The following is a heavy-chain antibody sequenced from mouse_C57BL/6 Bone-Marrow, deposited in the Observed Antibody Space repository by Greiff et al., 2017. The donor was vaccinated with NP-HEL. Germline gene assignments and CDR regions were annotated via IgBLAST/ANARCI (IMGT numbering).Heavy chain of an antibody. CDR3: ARGGDYAYYFDY. J-gene: IGHJ2*01. V-gene: IGHV1-22*01. CDR1: GYTFTDYN. CDR2: INPNNGGT. Sequence: VQLQQSGPELVKPGASVKMSCKASGYTFTDYNMHWVKQSHGKSLEWIGYINPNNGGTSYNQKFKGKATLTVNKSSSTAYMELRSLTSEYSAVYYCARGGDYAYYFDYWGQGTTLTVSS. D-gene: IGHD2-4*01.